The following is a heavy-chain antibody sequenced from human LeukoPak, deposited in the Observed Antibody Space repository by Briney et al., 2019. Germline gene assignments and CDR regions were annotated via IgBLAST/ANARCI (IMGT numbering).Heavy chain of an antibody. J-gene: IGHJ4*02. CDR3: AKDSNYGSGLDY. Sequence: PGGYLRLSCAASGFTFSSYAMSWVRQAPGKGLEWVSAISGSGGSTYYADSVKGRFTISRDNSKNTLYLQMNSLRAEDTAVYYCAKDSNYGSGLDYWGQGTLVTVSS. CDR1: GFTFSSYA. V-gene: IGHV3-23*01. D-gene: IGHD3-10*01. CDR2: ISGSGGST.